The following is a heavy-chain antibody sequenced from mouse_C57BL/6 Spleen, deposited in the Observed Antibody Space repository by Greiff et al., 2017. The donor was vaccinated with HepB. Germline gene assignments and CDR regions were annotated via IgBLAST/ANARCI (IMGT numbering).Heavy chain of an antibody. CDR1: GYTFTSYW. D-gene: IGHD1-1*02. CDR2: IDPSDSET. CDR3: ARGVVSDV. V-gene: IGHV1-52*01. Sequence: VQLQQPGAELVRPGSSVKLSCKASGYTFTSYWMHWVKQRPIQGLEWIGNIDPSDSETHYNQKFKDKATLTVDKSSSTAYMQLSSLASADSAVYYCARGVVSDVWGTGTTVTVSS. J-gene: IGHJ1*03.